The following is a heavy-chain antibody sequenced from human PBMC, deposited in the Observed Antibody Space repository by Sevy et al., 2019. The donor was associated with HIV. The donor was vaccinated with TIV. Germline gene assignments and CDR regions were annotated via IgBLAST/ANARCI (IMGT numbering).Heavy chain of an antibody. CDR3: ARADTAMVRFDY. CDR1: GFTFSSYA. V-gene: IGHV3-30-3*01. D-gene: IGHD5-18*01. Sequence: GGSLRLSCAASGFTFSSYAMHWVRQAPGKGLEWVAVISYDGSNKYYADSVKGRFTISRDNSKNTLYLQINSLRAEDTAGYYCARADTAMVRFDYWGQGTLVTVSS. J-gene: IGHJ4*02. CDR2: ISYDGSNK.